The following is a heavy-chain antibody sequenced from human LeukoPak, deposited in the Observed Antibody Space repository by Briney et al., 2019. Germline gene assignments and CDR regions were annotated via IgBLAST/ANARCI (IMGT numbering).Heavy chain of an antibody. V-gene: IGHV4-34*01. CDR2: INHSGST. CDR3: ARDNSVRDEAWWFNP. D-gene: IGHD5-24*01. Sequence: SETLSLTCAVYGGSFNGYYWSWIRQPPGKGREWIGEINHSGSTNYNPSLKSRVTISVDTPKNQFSLNLSSVTAADTAVYYCARDNSVRDEAWWFNPWGQGTLVTVSS. CDR1: GGSFNGYY. J-gene: IGHJ5*02.